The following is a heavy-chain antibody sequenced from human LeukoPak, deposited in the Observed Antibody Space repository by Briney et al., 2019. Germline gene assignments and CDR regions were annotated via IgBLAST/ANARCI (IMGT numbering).Heavy chain of an antibody. CDR1: GGSIGSYY. CDR2: IYYSGST. Sequence: SETLSLTCTVSGGSIGSYYWSWIRQPPGKGLEWIGYIYYSGSTNYNPSLKSRVTISVDTSKSQFSPKLSSVTAADTAVYYCARERSGAAYFDYWGQGTLVTVSS. V-gene: IGHV4-59*01. CDR3: ARERSGAAYFDY. J-gene: IGHJ4*02. D-gene: IGHD1-26*01.